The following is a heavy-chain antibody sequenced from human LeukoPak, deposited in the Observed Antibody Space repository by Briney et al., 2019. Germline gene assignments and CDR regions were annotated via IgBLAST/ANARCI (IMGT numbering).Heavy chain of an antibody. Sequence: GGSLRLSCAASGFTVSSKDMSWVRQAPGKGLEWVSAISGSGGSTYHADSVKGRFTISRDNSKNTLYLQMNSLRAEDTAVYYCAKMGERYVWGSYLDYWGQGTLVTVSS. D-gene: IGHD3-16*02. V-gene: IGHV3-23*01. J-gene: IGHJ4*02. CDR2: ISGSGGST. CDR3: AKMGERYVWGSYLDY. CDR1: GFTVSSKD.